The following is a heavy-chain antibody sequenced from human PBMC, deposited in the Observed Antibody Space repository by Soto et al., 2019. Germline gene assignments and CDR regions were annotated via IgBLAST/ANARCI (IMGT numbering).Heavy chain of an antibody. Sequence: QVQLVQSGAAVKKPGASVKVSCKASGYTFTGYYMHWVRQAPGQGLEWMGWINPNSGGTNYAKKFQGRVTMTRDTSISPAYMELSRLRSDDTAVYYCAREFMSSSLPYCGQGTLVPVSS. V-gene: IGHV1-2*02. CDR2: INPNSGGT. J-gene: IGHJ4*02. CDR1: GYTFTGYY. D-gene: IGHD6-13*01. CDR3: AREFMSSSLPY.